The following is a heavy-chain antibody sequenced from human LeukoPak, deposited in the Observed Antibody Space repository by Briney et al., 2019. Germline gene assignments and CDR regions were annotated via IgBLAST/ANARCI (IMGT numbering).Heavy chain of an antibody. J-gene: IGHJ5*02. CDR2: IYPGDSDT. CDR1: GYSFTSYW. D-gene: IGHD2-2*01. CDR3: ARARKDIVVVPAAINWFDP. V-gene: IGHV5-51*01. Sequence: GESLKISCKGSGYSFTSYWIGWVRQMPGKGLEWMGIIYPGDSDTRYSPSFQGQVTIPADKSISTAYLQWSSLKASDTAMYYCARARKDIVVVPAAINWFDPWGQGTLVTVSS.